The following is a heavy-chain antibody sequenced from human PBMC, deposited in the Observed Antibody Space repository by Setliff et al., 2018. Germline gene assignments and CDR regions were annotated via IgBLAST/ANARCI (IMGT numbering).Heavy chain of an antibody. CDR3: ARGRNIAARLLDS. J-gene: IGHJ4*02. CDR1: GGTFSDYY. D-gene: IGHD6-6*01. CDR2: INHRGST. Sequence: SETLSLTCAAYGGTFSDYYWTWIRQPPGKGLEWIGEINHRGSTNHNPSLKSRATISIDTSKDQFSLKLISMSAADTAVYFCARGRNIAARLLDSWGQGALVTVS. V-gene: IGHV4-34*04.